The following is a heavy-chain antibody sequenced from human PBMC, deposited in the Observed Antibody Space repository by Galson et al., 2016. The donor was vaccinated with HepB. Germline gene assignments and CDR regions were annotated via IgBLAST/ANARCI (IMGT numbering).Heavy chain of an antibody. CDR1: GYTFTRYG. D-gene: IGHD5/OR15-5a*01. CDR3: ARVCGRVGVFDT. J-gene: IGHJ3*02. CDR2: ISTYSGHT. Sequence: SVKVSCQASGYTFTRYGITRVRQAPGQGLEWMAWISTYSGHTNYAQKLQGRLTLTPDTSTSTAYMELRRLRSDDTAVYYCARVCGRVGVFDTWGQGTMATVSA. V-gene: IGHV1-18*01.